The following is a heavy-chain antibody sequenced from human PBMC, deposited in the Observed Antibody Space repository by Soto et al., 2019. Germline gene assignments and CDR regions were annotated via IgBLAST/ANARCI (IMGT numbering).Heavy chain of an antibody. CDR3: AKDRFSVAVADYKWFDP. Sequence: GGSLRLSCAASGFTFSSYAMGWVRQAPGKXLEWVSAISGSGGSTYYADSVKGRFTISRDNSKNTLYLQMNSLRAEDTAVYYCAKDRFSVAVADYKWFDPWGQGTLVTVS. CDR2: ISGSGGST. CDR1: GFTFSSYA. D-gene: IGHD6-19*01. V-gene: IGHV3-23*01. J-gene: IGHJ5*02.